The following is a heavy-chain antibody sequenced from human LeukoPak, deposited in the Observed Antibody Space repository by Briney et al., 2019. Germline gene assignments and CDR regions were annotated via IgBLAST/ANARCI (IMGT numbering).Heavy chain of an antibody. CDR2: ISAYNGNT. CDR3: ARDGPPLGYCSGGSCYYYYYGMDV. V-gene: IGHV1-18*01. J-gene: IGHJ6*02. D-gene: IGHD2-15*01. CDR1: GYTFTGYG. Sequence: ASVKVSCKAPGYTFTGYGISWVRQAPGQGLEWMGWISAYNGNTNYAQKLQGRATMTTDTSTSTAYMELRSLRSDDTAVYYCARDGPPLGYCSGGSCYYYYYGMDVWGQGTTVTVSS.